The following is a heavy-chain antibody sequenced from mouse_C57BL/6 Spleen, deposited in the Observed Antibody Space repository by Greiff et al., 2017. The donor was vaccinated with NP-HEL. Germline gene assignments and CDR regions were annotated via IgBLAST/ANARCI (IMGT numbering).Heavy chain of an antibody. CDR1: GFTFSSYA. V-gene: IGHV5-9-1*02. J-gene: IGHJ4*01. D-gene: IGHD1-1*01. CDR3: TREGGYYGSSSYYAMDY. CDR2: ISSGGDYI. Sequence: EVMLVESGEGLVKPGGSLKLSCAASGFTFSSYAMSWVRQTPEKRLEWVAYISSGGDYIYYADTVKGRFTISRDNARNTLYLQMSSLKSEDTAMYYCTREGGYYGSSSYYAMDYWGQGTSVTVSS.